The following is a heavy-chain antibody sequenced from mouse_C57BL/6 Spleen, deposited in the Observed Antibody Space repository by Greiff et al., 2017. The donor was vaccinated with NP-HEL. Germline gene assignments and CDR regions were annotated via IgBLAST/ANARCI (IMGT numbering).Heavy chain of an antibody. Sequence: VQLQQSGPELVKPGASVKIPCKASGYTFTDYNMDWVKQSHGKSLEWIGDINPNNGGTIYNQKFKGKATLTVDKSSSTAYMELRSLTSEDTAVYYCARRSYGYGRADYYAMDYWGQGTSVTVSS. CDR1: GYTFTDYN. D-gene: IGHD2-2*01. V-gene: IGHV1-18*01. CDR3: ARRSYGYGRADYYAMDY. J-gene: IGHJ4*01. CDR2: INPNNGGT.